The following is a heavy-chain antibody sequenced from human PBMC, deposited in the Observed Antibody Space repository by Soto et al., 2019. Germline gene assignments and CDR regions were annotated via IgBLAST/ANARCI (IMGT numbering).Heavy chain of an antibody. D-gene: IGHD5-18*01. V-gene: IGHV3-23*01. CDR1: VFTFISYA. J-gene: IGHJ4*02. Sequence: GWSLRLSCASSVFTFISYAMSWVRQAPGKGLEWVSAISGSGGSTDYVDSVKGRFTISRDNSKNTLYLQMNSLRAEDTAVYYCAKLQAYSYGPGAYFDYWGQGTLVTVSS. CDR2: ISGSGGST. CDR3: AKLQAYSYGPGAYFDY.